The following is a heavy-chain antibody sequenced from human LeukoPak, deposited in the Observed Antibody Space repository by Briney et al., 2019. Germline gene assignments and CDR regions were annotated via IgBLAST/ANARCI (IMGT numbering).Heavy chain of an antibody. D-gene: IGHD5-24*01. CDR1: GYRFTNYW. J-gene: IGHJ4*02. CDR3: ARQADGAKPRDY. CDR2: IYPGDSGT. Sequence: GESLKISCKGSGYRFTNYWIGWVRQMPGKGLEWMGIIYPGDSGTRYSPSFQGQVTISADKSISTAYLQWSSLKASDTAIYYCARQADGAKPRDYWGQGTLVTVSS. V-gene: IGHV5-51*01.